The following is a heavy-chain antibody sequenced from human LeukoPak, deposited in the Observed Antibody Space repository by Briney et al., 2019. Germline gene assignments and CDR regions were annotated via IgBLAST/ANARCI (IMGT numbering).Heavy chain of an antibody. CDR2: ISAFNYII. Sequence: ASVKVSCTTSGYPFSHYGISWWRQAPGQGLEWVGWISAFNYIIEYAQKFQGRVTMTQDTATSTAYMELRSLTSDDTAVFYCTRGSSISAQGDTWGQGTLVSVSS. D-gene: IGHD3-16*01. V-gene: IGHV1-18*01. J-gene: IGHJ4*02. CDR1: GYPFSHYG. CDR3: TRGSSISAQGDT.